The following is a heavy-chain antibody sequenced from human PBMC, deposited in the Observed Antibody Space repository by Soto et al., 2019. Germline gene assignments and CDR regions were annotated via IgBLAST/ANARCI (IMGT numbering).Heavy chain of an antibody. CDR1: GGTFSSYA. Sequence: QVQLVQSGAEVKKPGSSVKVSCKASGGTFSSYAISWVRQAPGQGREWMGGIIPIFGTANYAQKFQGRVTITADDSTSTAYMELSSLRSEDTAVYYCAASGYSYGPTAEYFQHWGQGTLVTVSS. J-gene: IGHJ1*01. D-gene: IGHD5-18*01. CDR3: AASGYSYGPTAEYFQH. CDR2: IIPIFGTA. V-gene: IGHV1-69*12.